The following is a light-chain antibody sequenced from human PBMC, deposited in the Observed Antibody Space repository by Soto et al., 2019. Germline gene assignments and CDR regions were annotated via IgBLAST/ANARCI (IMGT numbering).Light chain of an antibody. Sequence: EILMTQSPATLSVSPGERATFSCGACQSVNKNLAWYQLKPGQAPRLPIYDASNRATGIPARFSGSGSGTDFTLTIGSLEPEDFAVYYCQQRSNSPITFGQGTRLEIK. V-gene: IGKV3-11*01. CDR3: QQRSNSPIT. J-gene: IGKJ5*01. CDR1: QSVNKN. CDR2: DAS.